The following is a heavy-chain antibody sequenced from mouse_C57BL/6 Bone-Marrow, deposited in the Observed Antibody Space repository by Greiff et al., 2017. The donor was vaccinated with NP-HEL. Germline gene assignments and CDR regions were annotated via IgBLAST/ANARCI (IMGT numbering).Heavy chain of an antibody. CDR1: GYTFTSYW. CDR3: ARGGLRPFAY. D-gene: IGHD2-4*01. V-gene: IGHV1-55*01. CDR2: IYPGSGST. J-gene: IGHJ3*01. Sequence: VQLQESGAELVKPGASVKMSCKASGYTFTSYWITWVKQRPGQGLEWIGDIYPGSGSTNYNEKFKSKATLTVDTSSSTAYMQLSSLTSEDSAVYYCARGGLRPFAYWGQGTLVTVSA.